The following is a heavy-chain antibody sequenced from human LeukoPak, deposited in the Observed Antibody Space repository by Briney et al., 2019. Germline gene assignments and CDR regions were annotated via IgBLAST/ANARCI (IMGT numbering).Heavy chain of an antibody. CDR1: GFTFSSYG. V-gene: IGHV3-30*18. J-gene: IGHJ6*03. CDR3: AKDIHLGFGASYYYMDV. D-gene: IGHD3-10*01. Sequence: GGSLRLSCAASGFTFSSYGMHWVRQAPGKGLEWVAVISYDGSNKYYADSVKGRFTISRDNSKNTLYLQMNSLRAEDTAVYYCAKDIHLGFGASYYYMDVWGKGTTVTVSS. CDR2: ISYDGSNK.